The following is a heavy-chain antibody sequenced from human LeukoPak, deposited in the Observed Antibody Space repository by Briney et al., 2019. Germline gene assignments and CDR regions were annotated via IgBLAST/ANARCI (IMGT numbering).Heavy chain of an antibody. CDR1: GFTVSSNY. V-gene: IGHV3-66*01. J-gene: IGHJ4*02. CDR3: AKVYDFWSGYLSY. CDR2: IYSGGST. D-gene: IGHD3-3*01. Sequence: GGSLRLSCAASGFTVSSNYMSWVRQAPGKGLEWVSVIYSGGSTYYADSVKGRFTISRDNSKNTLYLQMNSLRAEDTAVYYCAKVYDFWSGYLSYWGQGTLVTVSS.